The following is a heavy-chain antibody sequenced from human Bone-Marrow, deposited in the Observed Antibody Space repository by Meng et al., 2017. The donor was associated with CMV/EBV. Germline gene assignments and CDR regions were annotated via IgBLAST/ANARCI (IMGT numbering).Heavy chain of an antibody. V-gene: IGHV4-59*01. CDR2: IYYSGST. J-gene: IGHJ3*02. CDR3: ARDSRRVRGLEYDAFDI. D-gene: IGHD3-10*01. CDR1: GGSISSYY. Sequence: SETLSLTCTVSGGSISSYYWSWIRQPPGKGLEWIGYIYYSGSTNYNPSLKSRVTISVDTSKNQFSLKLSSVTAADTAVYYCARDSRRVRGLEYDAFDIWGQGTMVTVSS.